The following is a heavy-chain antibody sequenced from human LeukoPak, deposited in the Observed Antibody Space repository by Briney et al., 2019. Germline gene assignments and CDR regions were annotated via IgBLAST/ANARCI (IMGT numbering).Heavy chain of an antibody. J-gene: IGHJ6*02. Sequence: SETLSLTCAVYGGSFSGYYWSWIRQPPGKGLEWIGEINHSGSTNYNPSLKSRVTISVDTSKNQFSLKLSSVTAADTAVYYCARGRRLLWFGEFPFYGMDVWGQGTTVTVSS. CDR2: INHSGST. CDR1: GGSFSGYY. V-gene: IGHV4-34*01. D-gene: IGHD3-10*01. CDR3: ARGRRLLWFGEFPFYGMDV.